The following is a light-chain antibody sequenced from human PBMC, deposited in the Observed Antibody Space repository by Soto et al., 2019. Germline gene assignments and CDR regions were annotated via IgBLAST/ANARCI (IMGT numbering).Light chain of an antibody. CDR2: SND. CDR1: SSNIGSNT. Sequence: QSVLTQPPSASGTPGQRVTISCSGSSSNIGSNTVNWYQQLPGTAPKFLIYSNDKRPSGVPDRFSGSKSGTSATLAISGLQSEDEANYYCEEWDDSMNVPVFGGATKLTVL. CDR3: EEWDDSMNVPV. V-gene: IGLV1-44*01. J-gene: IGLJ3*02.